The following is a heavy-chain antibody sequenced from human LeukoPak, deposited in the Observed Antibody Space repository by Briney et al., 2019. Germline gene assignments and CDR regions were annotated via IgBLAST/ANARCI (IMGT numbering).Heavy chain of an antibody. Sequence: SETLSLTCIVSGDSISTYHWNWIRKPPGKGLEWIGYMQSTGNSNYNPSLKNRVNIFVDMSKNQFVLNLRSVTAADTAVYYCARDKRHSYGRYFDPWGQGMLVTLSS. CDR3: ARDKRHSYGRYFDP. CDR2: MQSTGNS. V-gene: IGHV4-59*01. CDR1: GDSISTYH. J-gene: IGHJ4*02. D-gene: IGHD5-18*01.